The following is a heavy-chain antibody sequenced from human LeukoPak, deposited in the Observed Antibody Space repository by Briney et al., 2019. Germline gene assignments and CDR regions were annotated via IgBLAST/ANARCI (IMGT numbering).Heavy chain of an antibody. V-gene: IGHV5-51*01. J-gene: IGHJ3*02. CDR3: ASPTGVYYDSSGYNDPFDI. D-gene: IGHD3-22*01. CDR2: IYAGDSDT. CDR1: GYRFSNHW. Sequence: GESLRISCKGSGYRFSNHWIGRVRQMPGKGLEWMGIIYAGDSDTRYSPSFQGQVTISADKSISTAYLQWSSLKASDTAIYYCASPTGVYYDSSGYNDPFDIWGQGTMVTVSS.